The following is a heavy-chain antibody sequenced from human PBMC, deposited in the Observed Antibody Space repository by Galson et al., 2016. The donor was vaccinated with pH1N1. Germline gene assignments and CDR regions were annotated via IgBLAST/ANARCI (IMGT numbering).Heavy chain of an antibody. D-gene: IGHD3-3*01. Sequence: SLRLSCAASGFIFGSYWMHWVRQVPGKGLVWVSRIKSDGSGTTYADSVKGRFTISRDNAKNTLYLQMNSLGAEDTAVYFCARDGVGTVDFDYWGQGTRVTVSS. J-gene: IGHJ4*02. CDR1: GFIFGSYW. CDR2: IKSDGSGT. V-gene: IGHV3-74*03. CDR3: ARDGVGTVDFDY.